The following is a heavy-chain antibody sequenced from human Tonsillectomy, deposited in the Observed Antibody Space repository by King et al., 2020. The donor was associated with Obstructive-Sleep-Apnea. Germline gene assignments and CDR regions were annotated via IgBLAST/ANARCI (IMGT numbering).Heavy chain of an antibody. J-gene: IGHJ5*02. Sequence: QLQESGPGLVKPSETLSLTCTVSGGSISSSSYYWGWIRQPPGKGLEWIGSIYYSGSTYYNPSLKSRVTISVDTSKNQFSLKLSSVTAADTAVYYCARGKYMVRGPGNWFDPWGQGTLVTVSS. V-gene: IGHV4-39*07. D-gene: IGHD3-10*01. CDR2: IYYSGST. CDR1: GGSISSSSYY. CDR3: ARGKYMVRGPGNWFDP.